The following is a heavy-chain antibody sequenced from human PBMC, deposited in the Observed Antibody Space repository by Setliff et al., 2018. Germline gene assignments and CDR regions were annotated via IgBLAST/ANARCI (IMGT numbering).Heavy chain of an antibody. Sequence: ASVKVSCKVSGYTLTELSMHWVRQAPGKGLEWMGGFDPEDGETIYAQKFQGRVTMTEDTSTDTAYMELNSLKTEDTAVYYCTRDGEGDYYYYYMDVWGKGTTVTVSS. D-gene: IGHD3-10*01. V-gene: IGHV1-24*01. J-gene: IGHJ6*03. CDR3: TRDGEGDYYYYYMDV. CDR2: FDPEDGET. CDR1: GYTLTELS.